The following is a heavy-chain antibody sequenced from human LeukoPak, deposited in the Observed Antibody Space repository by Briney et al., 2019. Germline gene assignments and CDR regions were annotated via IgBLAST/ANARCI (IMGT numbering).Heavy chain of an antibody. CDR2: IIPIFGTA. CDR3: ARGGYCSSTSCYSPFDY. V-gene: IGHV1-69*01. D-gene: IGHD2-2*01. Sequence: SSVKVSCKASGGTFSSYAISWVRQAPGQGLEWMGGIIPIFGTANYAQKFLGRVTITADESTSTAYMELSSLRSEDTAVYYCARGGYCSSTSCYSPFDYWGQGTLVTVSS. J-gene: IGHJ4*02. CDR1: GGTFSSYA.